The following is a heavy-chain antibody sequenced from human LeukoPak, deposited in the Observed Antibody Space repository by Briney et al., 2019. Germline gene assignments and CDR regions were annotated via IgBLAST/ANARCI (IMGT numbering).Heavy chain of an antibody. Sequence: PSETLSLTCTVSGGSISSYYWSWIRQPAGKGLEWIGRIYTSGSTNYNPSLKSRVTMSVATSKNQFSLKLSSATAADTAVYYCARGFSSTSWFDPWGQGTLVTVSS. CDR1: GGSISSYY. CDR3: ARGFSSTSWFDP. D-gene: IGHD2-2*01. V-gene: IGHV4-4*07. J-gene: IGHJ5*02. CDR2: IYTSGST.